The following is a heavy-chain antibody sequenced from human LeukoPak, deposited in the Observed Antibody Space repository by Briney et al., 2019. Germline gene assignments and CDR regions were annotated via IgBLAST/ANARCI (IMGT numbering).Heavy chain of an antibody. J-gene: IGHJ5*02. Sequence: PSETLSLTCAVSGYSISSGYYWGWIRQPPGKGLEWIGSIYHSGSTYYNPSLKSRVTISVDTSKNQFSLKLSSVTAADTAVYYCARDGQVGWFDPWGQGTLVTVSS. CDR3: ARDGQVGWFDP. V-gene: IGHV4-38-2*02. CDR2: IYHSGST. CDR1: GYSISSGYY.